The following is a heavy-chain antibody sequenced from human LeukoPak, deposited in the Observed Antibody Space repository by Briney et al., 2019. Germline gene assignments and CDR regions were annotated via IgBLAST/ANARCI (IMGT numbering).Heavy chain of an antibody. V-gene: IGHV3-21*01. CDR2: ISSRSTYI. D-gene: IGHD2-2*02. CDR1: GFTFNSYA. J-gene: IGHJ4*02. CDR3: AREVDCSSTGCYMNY. Sequence: KSGGSLRLSCAAPGFTFNSYAMNWVRQAPGKGLEWVSSISSRSTYIYYADSLKGRFTISRDNAKNSLYLQMNSLRADDTAVYYCAREVDCSSTGCYMNYWGQGTLVTVSS.